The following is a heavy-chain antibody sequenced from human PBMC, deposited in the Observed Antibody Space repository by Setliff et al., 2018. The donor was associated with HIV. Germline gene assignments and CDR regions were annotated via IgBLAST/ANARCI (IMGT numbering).Heavy chain of an antibody. J-gene: IGHJ3*02. D-gene: IGHD2-2*01. Sequence: ASVKVSCKASTYTFSSYVINWVRQAPGQGLEWMGRISVYNGNTIYAQKLQGRVIMTTATSTSTAYMELRSLRSDDTAMYYCATQRDIVMVPGQGGFDIWAQGTMVTVSS. CDR1: TYTFSSYV. CDR2: ISVYNGNT. CDR3: ATQRDIVMVPGQGGFDI. V-gene: IGHV1-18*01.